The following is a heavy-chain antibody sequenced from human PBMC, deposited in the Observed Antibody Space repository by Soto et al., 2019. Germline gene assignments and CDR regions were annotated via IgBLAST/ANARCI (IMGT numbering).Heavy chain of an antibody. J-gene: IGHJ4*02. V-gene: IGHV3-49*03. D-gene: IGHD6-19*01. CDR3: SKDLLSRVAAFDS. CDR2: IRAKAYGGAT. CDR1: GFTFGDYA. Sequence: GGSLRLSCTTSGFTFGDYAMGWFRQAPGKGLEWVSFIRAKAYGGATAYAASVKGRFTISRDDSRNIAYLQMDSLITEDTGVYYCSKDLLSRVAAFDSCGQGTPVTVST.